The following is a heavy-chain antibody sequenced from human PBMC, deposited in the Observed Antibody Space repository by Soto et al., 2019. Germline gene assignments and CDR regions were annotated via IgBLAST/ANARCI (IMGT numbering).Heavy chain of an antibody. D-gene: IGHD4-17*01. V-gene: IGHV1-2*04. Sequence: GASVKVSCKASGYTFTGYYMHWVRQAPGQGLEWMGWINPNSGGTNYAQKFQGWVTMTRDTSISTAYMELSRLRSDDTAVYYCARGPATVTTIYYYYMDVWGKGTTVTVS. J-gene: IGHJ6*03. CDR2: INPNSGGT. CDR3: ARGPATVTTIYYYYMDV. CDR1: GYTFTGYY.